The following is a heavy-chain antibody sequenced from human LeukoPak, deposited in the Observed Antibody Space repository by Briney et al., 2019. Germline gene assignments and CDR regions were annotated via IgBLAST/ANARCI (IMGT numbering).Heavy chain of an antibody. CDR2: IYAGGSA. V-gene: IGHV3-53*01. CDR3: TRLLPTSNHFFES. CDR1: GFTVSYDY. J-gene: IGHJ4*02. D-gene: IGHD2-8*01. Sequence: GGSLRLSCAASGFTVSYDYMSWVRQAPGKGLEWASVIYAGGSAYYADSVRGRFTISRDNSENTLYLQMNSLRAEDTAVYYCTRLLPTSNHFFESWGQGTLVTVSS.